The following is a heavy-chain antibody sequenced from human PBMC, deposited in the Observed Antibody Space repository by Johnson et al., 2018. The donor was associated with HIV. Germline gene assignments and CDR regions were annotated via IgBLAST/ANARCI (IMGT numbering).Heavy chain of an antibody. J-gene: IGHJ3*02. CDR1: GFNFSTYD. Sequence: VQLVESGGGLVQPGGSLRLSCSTSGFNFSTYDMHWVRQPTGKGLEWVSAISGSGGSTYYADSVKGRFTISRDNAKNSLSLQMNSLRAEDTAVYYCARDRGSSWPYDAFDIWGQGTMVTVSS. CDR2: ISGSGGST. V-gene: IGHV3-23*04. D-gene: IGHD6-13*01. CDR3: ARDRGSSWPYDAFDI.